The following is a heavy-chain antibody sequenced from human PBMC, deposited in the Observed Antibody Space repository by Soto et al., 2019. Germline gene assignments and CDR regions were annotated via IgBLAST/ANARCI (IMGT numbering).Heavy chain of an antibody. CDR1: GFTFSSYW. Sequence: GSLRLSCAASGFTFSSYWMSWVRQAPGKGLEWVANIKQDGSEKYYVDSVKGRFTISRDNAKNSLYLQMNSLRAEDTAVYYCARDYMDEYIVVVVAASDAFDIWGQGTMVTVSS. CDR3: ARDYMDEYIVVVVAASDAFDI. V-gene: IGHV3-7*01. CDR2: IKQDGSEK. D-gene: IGHD2-15*01. J-gene: IGHJ3*02.